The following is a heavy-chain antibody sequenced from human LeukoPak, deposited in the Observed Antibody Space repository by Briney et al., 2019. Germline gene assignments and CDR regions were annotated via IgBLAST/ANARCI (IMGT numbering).Heavy chain of an antibody. J-gene: IGHJ3*02. Sequence: SVKVSCKASGGTFSSYAISWVRQAPGQGLEWMGGIIPIFGTANYAQKFQGRVTITADGSTSTAYMELSSLRSEDTAVYYCARDFGLCSSTSCYVAFDIWGQGTMVTVSS. CDR3: ARDFGLCSSTSCYVAFDI. CDR2: IIPIFGTA. V-gene: IGHV1-69*13. D-gene: IGHD2-2*01. CDR1: GGTFSSYA.